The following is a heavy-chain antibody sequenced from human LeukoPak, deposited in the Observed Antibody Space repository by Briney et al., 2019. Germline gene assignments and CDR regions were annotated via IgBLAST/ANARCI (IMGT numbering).Heavy chain of an antibody. J-gene: IGHJ4*02. CDR3: ARANFLSCSSTSCLFDY. V-gene: IGHV1-2*02. CDR1: GYTFTDYY. CDR2: INPNDGDT. D-gene: IGHD2-2*01. Sequence: ASVKVSCKASGYTFTDYYMHWVRQAPGQGFEWMGWINPNDGDTNYAQKFQGRVTMTRDTSISTAYMELSRLRSDDTAVYYCARANFLSCSSTSCLFDYWGQGTLVTVSS.